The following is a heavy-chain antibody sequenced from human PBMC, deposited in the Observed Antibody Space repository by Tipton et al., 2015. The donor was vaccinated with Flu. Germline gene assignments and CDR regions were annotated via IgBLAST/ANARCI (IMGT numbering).Heavy chain of an antibody. J-gene: IGHJ5*02. V-gene: IGHV4-38-2*01. CDR3: ARRDYSNYVSQPKNWFDL. CDR2: ISRGGAT. Sequence: TLSLTCDVSGYSIRSGDYWGWIRQPPGKGLEWIGQISRGGATYYNSSLQSRATISVDSSRNRFSLKVKSVTAADTATYYCARRDYSNYVSQPKNWFDLWGQGILVTVSS. D-gene: IGHD4-11*01. CDR1: GYSIRSGDY.